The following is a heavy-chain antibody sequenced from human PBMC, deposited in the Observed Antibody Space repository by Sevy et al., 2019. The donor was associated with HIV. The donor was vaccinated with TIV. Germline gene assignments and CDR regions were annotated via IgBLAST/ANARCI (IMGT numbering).Heavy chain of an antibody. CDR2: IYHSSSI. D-gene: IGHD5-18*01. Sequence: SETLSLTCTVSGGAITSGDYYWNWIRQPPGKGLEWIGYIYHSSSIFYYPSLQSRAIISQDTSKNQFSLKLSSVTAADTAVYFCARERGYTYLFMDIWGQGTPVTVSS. V-gene: IGHV4-30-4*01. CDR3: ARERGYTYLFMDI. J-gene: IGHJ4*02. CDR1: GGAITSGDYY.